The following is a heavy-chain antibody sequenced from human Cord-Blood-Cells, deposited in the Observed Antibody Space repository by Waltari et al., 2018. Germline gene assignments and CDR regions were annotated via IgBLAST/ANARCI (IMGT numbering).Heavy chain of an antibody. D-gene: IGHD4-17*01. CDR3: ARYGDYRYFDL. CDR2: INPNSGCT. J-gene: IGHJ2*01. V-gene: IGHV1-2*06. CDR1: GYPFTDSY. Sequence: QVQLVQSGAEVKQPGVSVKVSCKASGYPFTDSYLHSVRQAPGQGLEWMGRINPNSGCTNYAQKFQGRVTMTRDTSISTAYMELSRLRSDDTAVYYCARYGDYRYFDLWGRGTLVTVSS.